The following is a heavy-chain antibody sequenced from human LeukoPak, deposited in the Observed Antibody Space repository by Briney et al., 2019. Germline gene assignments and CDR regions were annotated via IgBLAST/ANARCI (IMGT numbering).Heavy chain of an antibody. J-gene: IGHJ2*01. V-gene: IGHV4-59*01. CDR3: TRVSVVPSLYFDL. Sequence: SETLSLTCTVSGGSISSYYWSWIRQPPGKGLEWIGYIYYSGSTNYNPSLKSRVTISVDTSKNQFSLKLSSVTAADTAVYYCTRVSVVPSLYFDLWGRGTLVTVSS. CDR2: IYYSGST. CDR1: GGSISSYY. D-gene: IGHD2-2*01.